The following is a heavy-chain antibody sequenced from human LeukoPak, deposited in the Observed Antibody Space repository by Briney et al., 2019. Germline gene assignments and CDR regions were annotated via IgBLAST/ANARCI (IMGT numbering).Heavy chain of an antibody. CDR1: GYTFTSYG. D-gene: IGHD6-13*01. Sequence: ASVKVTCKASGYTFTSYGISWVRQAPGQGLEWMGWINTNTGNPTYAQGFTGRFVFSLDTSVSTAYLQISSLKAEDTAVYYCAREVGIAAADNFDYWGQGTLVTVSS. CDR2: INTNTGNP. CDR3: AREVGIAAADNFDY. J-gene: IGHJ4*02. V-gene: IGHV7-4-1*02.